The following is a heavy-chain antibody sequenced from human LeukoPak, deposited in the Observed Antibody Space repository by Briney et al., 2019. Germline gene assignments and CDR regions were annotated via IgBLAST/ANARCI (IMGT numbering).Heavy chain of an antibody. CDR1: GGSFSNYY. V-gene: IGHV4-34*01. CDR3: ARRLEP. Sequence: PSETLSLTCGVYGGSFSNYYWSWIRQPPGKGLEWIGDINNSGSTNYNPALKSRVTISVDTSKKQFSLNLSSVTAADTAVYYCARRLEPWRQGTLVTVSS. CDR2: INNSGST. J-gene: IGHJ1*01.